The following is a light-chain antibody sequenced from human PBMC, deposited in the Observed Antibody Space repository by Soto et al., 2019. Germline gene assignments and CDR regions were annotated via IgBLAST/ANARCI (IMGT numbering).Light chain of an antibody. Sequence: QSALTQPPSASGSPGQSVTISCTGTSSDVGAYNYVSWHQQHPGKAPELMIYDVSKRPSGVPGRFSGSKSGNTASLTVSGLQGEDEADYYCSSYAGSSWVFGGGTQLTVL. J-gene: IGLJ3*02. V-gene: IGLV2-8*01. CDR1: SSDVGAYNY. CDR3: SSYAGSSWV. CDR2: DVS.